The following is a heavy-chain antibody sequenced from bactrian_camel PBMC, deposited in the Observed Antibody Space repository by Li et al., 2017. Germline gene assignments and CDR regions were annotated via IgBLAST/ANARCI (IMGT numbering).Heavy chain of an antibody. J-gene: IGHJ4*01. CDR2: FDSDGRT. CDR3: AAGCKGDKRLSWSDYYY. Sequence: QVQLVESGGGSVQAGGSLRLSCAVFDFTTTYNKYCFGWFRRAPGKEREGVATFDSDGRTLYADAVTGRFTISEDNNTHTLYLQMNNLKPEDTATYYCAAGCKGDKRLSWSDYYYWGRGTQVTVS. CDR1: DFTTTYNKYC. V-gene: IGHV3S55*01. D-gene: IGHD3*01.